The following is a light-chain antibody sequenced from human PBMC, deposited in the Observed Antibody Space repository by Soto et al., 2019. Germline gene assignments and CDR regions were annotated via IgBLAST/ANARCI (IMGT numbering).Light chain of an antibody. Sequence: QSVLTQPPSVSGAPGQRVTISCTGSSSNIGAGYDVPWYQQLPGTAPKLLIYGNSNRPSGVPDRFSGSKSGTSASLAITGLQAEDEADYYCQSYDSSRSGWVFGGGTKVTV. CDR1: SSNIGAGYD. CDR3: QSYDSSRSGWV. J-gene: IGLJ3*02. V-gene: IGLV1-40*01. CDR2: GNS.